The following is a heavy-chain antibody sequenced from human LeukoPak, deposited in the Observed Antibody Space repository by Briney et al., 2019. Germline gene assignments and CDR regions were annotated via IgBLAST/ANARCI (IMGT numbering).Heavy chain of an antibody. Sequence: ASVKVSCKASGYTFTSYYMHWVRQAPGQGLEWMGIINPSGGSTSYAQKFQGRGTMTRDTSTSTVCMELSSLRSEDTAVYYCARDYYGSGSYQYYYYYYMDVWGKGTTVTVSS. V-gene: IGHV1-46*03. CDR3: ARDYYGSGSYQYYYYYYMDV. J-gene: IGHJ6*03. CDR1: GYTFTSYY. CDR2: INPSGGST. D-gene: IGHD3-10*01.